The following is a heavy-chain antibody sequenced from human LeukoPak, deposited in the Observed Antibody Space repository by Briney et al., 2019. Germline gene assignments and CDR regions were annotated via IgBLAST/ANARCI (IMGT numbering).Heavy chain of an antibody. V-gene: IGHV1-8*01. J-gene: IGHJ4*02. CDR1: GYIFTNYD. Sequence: ASVRVSCKASGYIFTNYDINWVRQATGQGLEWLGWMNPNSGNTGYAQKFQGRITLTRNTAKTTAYLELSSLKSEDTAVYYCARTANYDSTGFYQGDYDYWGQGTLVTVSS. CDR3: ARTANYDSTGFYQGDYDY. D-gene: IGHD3-22*01. CDR2: MNPNSGNT.